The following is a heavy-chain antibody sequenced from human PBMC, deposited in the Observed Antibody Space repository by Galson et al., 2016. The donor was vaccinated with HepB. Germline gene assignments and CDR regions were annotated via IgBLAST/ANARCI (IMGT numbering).Heavy chain of an antibody. V-gene: IGHV3-74*01. Sequence: SLRLSCAASGFIFRTYWVHWVPQTPGKGLEWVARINTHGTYTTSVDSVRGRFTIPRDNAKNTPYLQMDSLRAEDTAVYYCAGFGRDWLLSFWGQGTLVTVSS. D-gene: IGHD3-3*01. CDR1: GFIFRTYW. J-gene: IGHJ4*02. CDR2: INTHGTYT. CDR3: AGFGRDWLLSF.